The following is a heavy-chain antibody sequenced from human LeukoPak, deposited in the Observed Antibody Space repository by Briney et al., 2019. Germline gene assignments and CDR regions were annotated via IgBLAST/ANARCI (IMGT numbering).Heavy chain of an antibody. Sequence: GRSLRLSCAASGFTFSNYGMHWVRQAPGKGLECVSAISGDGVSPYYADSVRGRFTISRDNSKNTLYLQMNSLRVEDTAVYFCARDPGAFPYFFDCWGQGTLVTVSS. CDR3: ARDPGAFPYFFDC. J-gene: IGHJ4*02. CDR1: GFTFSNYG. V-gene: IGHV3-23*01. D-gene: IGHD4/OR15-4a*01. CDR2: ISGDGVSP.